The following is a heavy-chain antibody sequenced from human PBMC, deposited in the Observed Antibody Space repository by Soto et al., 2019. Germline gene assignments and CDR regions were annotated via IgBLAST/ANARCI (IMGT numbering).Heavy chain of an antibody. CDR2: IYWDDDK. CDR3: ARSILRTVFGLVTTTASYFDF. V-gene: IGHV2-5*02. J-gene: IGHJ4*02. D-gene: IGHD3-3*01. CDR1: GFSLTTSGVG. Sequence: QITLNESGPTVVKPAETLTLTCTFSGFSLTTSGVGVGWIRQSPGKAPEWLALIYWDDDKRYSASLKSRLTITKYTSKNQVILTIASVDPADTATYYCARSILRTVFGLVTTTASYFDFWGQGTPVVVSS.